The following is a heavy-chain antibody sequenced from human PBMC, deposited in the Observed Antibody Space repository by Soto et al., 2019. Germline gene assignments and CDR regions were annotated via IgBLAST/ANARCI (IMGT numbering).Heavy chain of an antibody. Sequence: SETLSLTCHVSGGSISSYYWSWIRQPPGNGLEGIGYIYYSGTTNYNPPLKSRVTISVDTSKNQSSLKLSSVTAADTAVYYCARTATWNGGNYYYYGMDVWGQGTTVTVS. CDR2: IYYSGTT. CDR1: GGSISSYY. D-gene: IGHD1-1*01. CDR3: ARTATWNGGNYYYYGMDV. V-gene: IGHV4-59*01. J-gene: IGHJ6*02.